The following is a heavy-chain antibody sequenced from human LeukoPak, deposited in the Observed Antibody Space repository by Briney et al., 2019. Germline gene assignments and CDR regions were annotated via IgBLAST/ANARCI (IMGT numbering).Heavy chain of an antibody. CDR3: ARDGGVSGYDLLDY. J-gene: IGHJ4*02. Sequence: GGSLRLSCAASGFTFSSLWMTWFRQAPGKGLEWVANINQDGSEKYYVDSVKGRFTISRDNAKNSVYLQMNSLRAEDTAVYYCARDGGVSGYDLLDYWGQGTLVTVSS. CDR2: INQDGSEK. CDR1: GFTFSSLW. V-gene: IGHV3-7*01. D-gene: IGHD5-12*01.